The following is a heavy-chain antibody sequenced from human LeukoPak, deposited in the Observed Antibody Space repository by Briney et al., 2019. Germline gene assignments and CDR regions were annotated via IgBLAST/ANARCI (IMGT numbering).Heavy chain of an antibody. V-gene: IGHV3-53*01. Sequence: GGSLRLSCAASGFTFSSYGMHWVRQAPGKGLEWVSVIYSGGSTYYADSVKGRFTISRDNSKNTLYLQMNSLRAEDTAVYYCARARYGSGSLDYWGQGTLVTVSS. CDR2: IYSGGST. CDR3: ARARYGSGSLDY. CDR1: GFTFSSYG. D-gene: IGHD3-10*01. J-gene: IGHJ4*02.